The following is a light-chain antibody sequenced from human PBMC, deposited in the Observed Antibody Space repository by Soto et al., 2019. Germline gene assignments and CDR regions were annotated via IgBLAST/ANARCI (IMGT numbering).Light chain of an antibody. CDR1: QSVSNY. Sequence: EIVLTQSPATLSLSAGERATLSCRASQSVSNYLAWYQQKPGQAPRLLIYDASTRDTGIPASFSGSGSGTDFTLTISRLEPGDVAVYFCQQRAGWPPTFGGGTRVEIK. J-gene: IGKJ4*01. V-gene: IGKV3-11*01. CDR3: QQRAGWPPT. CDR2: DAS.